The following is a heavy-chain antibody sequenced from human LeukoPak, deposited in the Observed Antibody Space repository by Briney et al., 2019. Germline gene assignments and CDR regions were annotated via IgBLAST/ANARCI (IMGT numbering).Heavy chain of an antibody. CDR1: GFTFSSYA. CDR2: ISGSGGST. V-gene: IGHV3-23*01. D-gene: IGHD2-2*01. Sequence: PGGSLRLSCAASGFTFSSYAMSWVRQAPGKGLEWVSAISGSGGSTYYADSVKGRFTISRDNSKNTLYLQMNSLRAEDTAVYYCAKEPPSCSSTSCYSGVDYWGQGTLVTVSS. CDR3: AKEPPSCSSTSCYSGVDY. J-gene: IGHJ4*02.